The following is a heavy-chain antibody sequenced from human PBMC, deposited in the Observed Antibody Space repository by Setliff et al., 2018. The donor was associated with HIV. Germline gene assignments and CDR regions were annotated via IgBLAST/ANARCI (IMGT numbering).Heavy chain of an antibody. D-gene: IGHD2-15*01. CDR1: DDPISSYY. CDR3: ALTGHRLLRGYMDV. V-gene: IGHV4-4*07. CDR2: PYVSGDT. Sequence: PSETLSLTCYVTDDPISSYYWSWVRQPAGKGLEWIGRPYVSGDTNYNPSLKSRVTMSLGTSKKHFSLNLKSVTAADTAVYYCALTGHRLLRGYMDVWGKGTTVTVSS. J-gene: IGHJ6*03.